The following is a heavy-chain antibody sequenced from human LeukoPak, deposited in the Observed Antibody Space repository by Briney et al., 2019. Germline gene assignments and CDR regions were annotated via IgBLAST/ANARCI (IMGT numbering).Heavy chain of an antibody. CDR3: ATDPIYSGSHVLSDY. J-gene: IGHJ4*02. V-gene: IGHV1-2*02. CDR2: INPNSGGT. CDR1: GYTFTGYY. D-gene: IGHD1-26*01. Sequence: ASVKVSCKASGYTFTGYYMHWVRQAPGQGLEWMGWINPNSGGTNYAQKFQGRVTMTRDTSISTAYMELSRLRSDDTAVYYCATDPIYSGSHVLSDYWGQGTLVTVSS.